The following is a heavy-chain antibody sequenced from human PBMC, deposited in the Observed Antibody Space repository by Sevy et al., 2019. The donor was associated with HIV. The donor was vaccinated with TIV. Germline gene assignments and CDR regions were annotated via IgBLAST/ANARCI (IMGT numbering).Heavy chain of an antibody. V-gene: IGHV3-15*01. CDR1: GFTFSNAW. CDR2: IISKTDGGTT. CDR3: TTASGAYCGADCLDY. Sequence: GGSLRLSCAASGFTFSNAWMSWVRQAPGKGLEWDGRIISKTDGGTTDYAAPVKGRFTISRDDSKNTLYLQMNSLKTEDTALYYCTTASGAYCGADCLDYWGQGTLVTVSS. J-gene: IGHJ4*02. D-gene: IGHD2-21*01.